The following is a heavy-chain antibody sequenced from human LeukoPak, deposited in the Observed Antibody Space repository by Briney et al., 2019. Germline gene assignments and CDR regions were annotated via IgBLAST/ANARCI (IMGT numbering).Heavy chain of an antibody. CDR2: ISYDGSNK. J-gene: IGHJ4*02. Sequence: GGSLRLSCAASGFTFSSYGMHWVRQAPGKGLEWVAVISYDGSNKYYADSVKGRFTISRDNSKNTLYLQMSSLRAEDTAVYYCAKTRYSTGTYWGQGTLVTVSS. CDR3: AKTRYSTGTY. CDR1: GFTFSSYG. D-gene: IGHD6-25*01. V-gene: IGHV3-30*18.